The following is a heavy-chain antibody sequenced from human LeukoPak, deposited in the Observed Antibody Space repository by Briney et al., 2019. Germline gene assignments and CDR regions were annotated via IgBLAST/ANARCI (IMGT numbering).Heavy chain of an antibody. CDR2: ISDSGDAT. Sequence: GGSLRLSCAVSGFTFSNYGMNWVRQAPGKGLEWVSAISDSGDATYYADSVKGRFTISRDNSKSTLYLQMNNLRAEDTALYYCAKERGHSKPFDYWGQGTLVTVSS. D-gene: IGHD4-23*01. CDR3: AKERGHSKPFDY. V-gene: IGHV3-23*01. CDR1: GFTFSNYG. J-gene: IGHJ4*02.